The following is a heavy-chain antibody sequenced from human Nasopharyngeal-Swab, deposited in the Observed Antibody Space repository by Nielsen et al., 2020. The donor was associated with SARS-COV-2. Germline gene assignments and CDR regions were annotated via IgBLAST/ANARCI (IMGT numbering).Heavy chain of an antibody. Sequence: GGSLRLSCAASGFTFSTYAMHWVRQAPGKGLEWVALISYDGISKYFADSVKGRFTISRDHSKNTLYLQMNSLRVEDTGLYYCARDVAGGDSAWGLGTLVTVSS. V-gene: IGHV3-30*14. CDR3: ARDVAGGDSA. J-gene: IGHJ5*02. CDR2: ISYDGISK. CDR1: GFTFSTYA. D-gene: IGHD2-21*01.